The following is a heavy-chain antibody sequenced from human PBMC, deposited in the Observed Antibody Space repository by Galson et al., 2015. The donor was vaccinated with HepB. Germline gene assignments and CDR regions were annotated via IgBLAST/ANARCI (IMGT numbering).Heavy chain of an antibody. V-gene: IGHV3-21*01. Sequence: SLRLSCAASGLIVSNNYMTWVRQAPGKGLEWVSSISSSSSYIYYADSVKGRFTISRDNAKNSLYLQMNSLRAEDTAVYYCAREKIWSTIYPSSLDYWGQGTLVTVSS. CDR3: AREKIWSTIYPSSLDY. CDR2: ISSSSSYI. J-gene: IGHJ4*02. D-gene: IGHD3-9*01. CDR1: GLIVSNNY.